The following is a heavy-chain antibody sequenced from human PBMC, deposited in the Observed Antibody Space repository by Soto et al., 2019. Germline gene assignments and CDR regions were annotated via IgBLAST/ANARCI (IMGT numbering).Heavy chain of an antibody. J-gene: IGHJ6*02. CDR3: SRHAYDFWSGHPNPRYYYGMDV. Sequence: PGESLTISCKGSGYSFTSYWIGWVRQMPGKGLEGMGIIYPGDSNTRYSPSLQGQVTISVDKSISTAYLQWSSLKATDTAMYYCSRHAYDFWSGHPNPRYYYGMDVWGQGTTVTVSS. CDR2: IYPGDSNT. D-gene: IGHD3-3*01. V-gene: IGHV5-51*01. CDR1: GYSFTSYW.